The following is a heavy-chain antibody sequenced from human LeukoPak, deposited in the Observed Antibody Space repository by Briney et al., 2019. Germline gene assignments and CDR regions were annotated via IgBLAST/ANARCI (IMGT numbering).Heavy chain of an antibody. CDR3: ARPITMVRGHNACDI. CDR2: IYPGDSDT. CDR1: GYSFTTYW. Sequence: GESLKISCKGSGYSFTTYWIGWVRQMPGKGLEWVGIIYPGDSDTSYSPSFRGQVTISADKSTTTAYLQWSNLKASDTAMYYCARPITMVRGHNACDIWGQGTMVSV. J-gene: IGHJ3*02. V-gene: IGHV5-51*01. D-gene: IGHD3-10*01.